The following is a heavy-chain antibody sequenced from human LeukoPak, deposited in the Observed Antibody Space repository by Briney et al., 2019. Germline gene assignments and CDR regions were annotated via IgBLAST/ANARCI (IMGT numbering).Heavy chain of an antibody. J-gene: IGHJ3*01. V-gene: IGHV1-46*01. CDR3: ASDILTGADAFDF. CDR2: INPSGGST. Sequence: ASVKVSCKASGYTFTNYYIHWVRQAPGQGLEWMGIINPSGGSTTYAQNFQGRVSMTRDTSTTTVYMELRSLRSEDTAVYHCASDILTGADAFDFWGQGTMVTVSS. D-gene: IGHD3-9*01. CDR1: GYTFTNYY.